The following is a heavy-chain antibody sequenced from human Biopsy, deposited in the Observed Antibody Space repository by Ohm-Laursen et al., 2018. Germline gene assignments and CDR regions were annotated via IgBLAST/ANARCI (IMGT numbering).Heavy chain of an antibody. D-gene: IGHD5-12*01. Sequence: SVKVSCKASGYTFTDYDINWVRQASGQGLEWVGWMTPKTGKTGYTQKLQGRLTMTRDTSTSTAYMELSSLRSEDTAIYHCARGGYDYDYWGQGTLVTVSS. CDR3: ARGGYDYDY. CDR1: GYTFTDYD. V-gene: IGHV1-8*01. J-gene: IGHJ4*02. CDR2: MTPKTGKT.